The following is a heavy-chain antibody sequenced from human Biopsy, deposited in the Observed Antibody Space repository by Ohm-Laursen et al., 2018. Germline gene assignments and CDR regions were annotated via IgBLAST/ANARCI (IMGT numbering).Heavy chain of an antibody. CDR3: ARHPTGFWFDP. CDR1: GGSISRSSYN. Sequence: SDTLSLTCSVSGGSISRSSYNWGWIRLPPGNGLEWIGSMYFSGNTYYNPSLKSRVSITVDTSKNQFSLNLSSVTGADTAVYYCARHPTGFWFDPWGQGTLVTVSS. V-gene: IGHV4-39*01. J-gene: IGHJ5*02. CDR2: MYFSGNT.